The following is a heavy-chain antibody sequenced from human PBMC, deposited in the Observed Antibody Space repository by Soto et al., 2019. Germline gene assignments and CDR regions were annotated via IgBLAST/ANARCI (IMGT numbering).Heavy chain of an antibody. CDR1: GFTCSAYA. V-gene: IGHV3-30*18. D-gene: IGHD6-19*01. CDR3: AKGGRQWLVTSDFNY. Sequence: VQLVESGGGGVQPGRSLRLSCAASGFTCSAYAMHLVRQAPGKGLEWVAVVSHDGRNTHYADSVKGRFTISRDSSKNTGSLEMTSLRAEDTAVYYCAKGGRQWLVTSDFNYWGQGALVTVSS. CDR2: VSHDGRNT. J-gene: IGHJ4*02.